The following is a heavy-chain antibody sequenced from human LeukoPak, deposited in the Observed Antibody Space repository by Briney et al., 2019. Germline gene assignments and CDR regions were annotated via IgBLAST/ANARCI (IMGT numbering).Heavy chain of an antibody. CDR2: INSDGSST. J-gene: IGHJ4*02. D-gene: IGHD6-13*01. Sequence: GGSLRLSCAASGFTFGSYWMHWVRQAPGKGLVWVSRINSDGSSTSYADSVKGRFTISRDNAKNTLYLQMNSLRAEDTAVYYCAMGINSSSWFDYWGQGTLVTVSS. CDR3: AMGINSSSWFDY. CDR1: GFTFGSYW. V-gene: IGHV3-74*01.